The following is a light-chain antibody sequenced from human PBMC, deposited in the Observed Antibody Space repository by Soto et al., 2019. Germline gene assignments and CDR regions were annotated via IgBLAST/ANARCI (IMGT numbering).Light chain of an antibody. Sequence: QRTQNTYTLSASVGDSVTITFRASQSISSWLAWYQQKPGKAPKLLIYKASNLESGVPSRFSGSGSGTEFTLTISSLQPDDFATYYCQQYNTYSTFGQGTKVDIK. CDR2: KAS. J-gene: IGKJ1*01. CDR1: QSISSW. V-gene: IGKV1-5*03. CDR3: QQYNTYST.